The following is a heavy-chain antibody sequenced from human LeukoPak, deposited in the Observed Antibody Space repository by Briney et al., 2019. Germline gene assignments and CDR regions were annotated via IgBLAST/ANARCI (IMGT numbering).Heavy chain of an antibody. D-gene: IGHD3-9*01. V-gene: IGHV3-64D*06. CDR3: VKHGSAFRYFARASAEFSSDY. CDR2: ISSNGNST. CDR1: GFTFSRLA. Sequence: PGGSLRLSCSASGFTFSRLAMHWVRQAPGKGLEYVSAISSNGNSTYYADSVKGRFTISRDNSKNTLYLQMSSLRAEDTAVYYCVKHGSAFRYFARASAEFSSDYWGQGTLVTVSS. J-gene: IGHJ4*02.